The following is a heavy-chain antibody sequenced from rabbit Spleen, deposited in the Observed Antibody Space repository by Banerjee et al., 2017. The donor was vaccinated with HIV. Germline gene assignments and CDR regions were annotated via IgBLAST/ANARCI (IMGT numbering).Heavy chain of an antibody. Sequence: QSLEESGGGLVQPEGSLTLTCTASGFSFSSSYYMCWVRQAPGKGLEWIACIYGGSSGSTYYASWAKGRFTISKTSSTTVTLQMTSLTAADTATYFCARAYGTGYYNLWGQGTLVTVS. J-gene: IGHJ4*01. CDR2: IYGGSSGST. D-gene: IGHD1-1*01. CDR3: ARAYGTGYYNL. V-gene: IGHV1S40*01. CDR1: GFSFSSSYY.